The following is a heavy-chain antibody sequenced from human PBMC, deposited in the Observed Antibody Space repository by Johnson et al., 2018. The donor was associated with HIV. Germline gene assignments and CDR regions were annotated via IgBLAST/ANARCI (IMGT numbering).Heavy chain of an antibody. J-gene: IGHJ3*01. CDR3: AMPYYVDSGVYQ. D-gene: IGHD3-16*01. V-gene: IGHV3-64*07. CDR1: GFSFSTYA. CDR2: ISNNGGST. Sequence: VQLVESGGGLVQPGESLRLSCAAFGFSFSTYAMHWVRQAPGKGLEYVSAISNNGGSTFYADSVRGRFTISRDNSKNTLYLQMGSLRVEDMGIYYCAMPYYVDSGVYQWGQGTMVTVSS.